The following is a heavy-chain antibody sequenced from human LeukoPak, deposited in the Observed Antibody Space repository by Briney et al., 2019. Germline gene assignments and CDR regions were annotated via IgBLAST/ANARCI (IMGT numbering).Heavy chain of an antibody. CDR1: GYTFTGYY. CDR2: INPNSGGT. CDR3: ARVPSVVTSHFDY. J-gene: IGHJ4*02. D-gene: IGHD3-22*01. V-gene: IGHV1-2*02. Sequence: GASVKVSCKASGYTFTGYYMHWVRQAPGQGLEWMGWINPNSGGTNYAQKFQGRVTMTRDTSISTAYMELSRLRSDDTAVYYCARVPSVVTSHFDYWGQGTLVTVSS.